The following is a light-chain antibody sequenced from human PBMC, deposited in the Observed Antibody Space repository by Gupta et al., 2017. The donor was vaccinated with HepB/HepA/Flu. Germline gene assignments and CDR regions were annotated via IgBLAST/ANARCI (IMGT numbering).Light chain of an antibody. J-gene: IGLJ1*01. CDR3: CSFGGNNAYI. Sequence: SALTQPPSASGSPGQSVTISCTGTSGDIGSFNYVSWYQQHPGKVPKLILYDVTQRPSGVPGRFSGSKSGNTASLTVSGLQPEDEGDYYCCSFGGNNAYIFGTGTKVTVL. V-gene: IGLV2-8*01. CDR2: DVT. CDR1: SGDIGSFNY.